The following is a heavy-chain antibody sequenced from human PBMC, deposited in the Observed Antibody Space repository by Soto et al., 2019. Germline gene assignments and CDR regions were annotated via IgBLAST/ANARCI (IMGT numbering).Heavy chain of an antibody. CDR2: ISSSSSTI. J-gene: IGHJ6*03. CDR1: GFTFSSYS. D-gene: IGHD3-22*01. Sequence: GGSLRLSCAASGFTFSSYSMNWVRQAPGKGLEWVSYISSSSSTIYYADSVKGRFTISRDNAKNSLYLQMNSLRAEDTAVYYCARDRGVTMIYYYYYMDVWGKGTTVTVSS. V-gene: IGHV3-48*01. CDR3: ARDRGVTMIYYYYYMDV.